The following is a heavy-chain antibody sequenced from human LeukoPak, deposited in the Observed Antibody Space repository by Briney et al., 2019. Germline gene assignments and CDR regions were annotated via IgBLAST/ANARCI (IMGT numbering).Heavy chain of an antibody. Sequence: SQTLSLSCTVSGGSISSGDYYWSWIRQPPGKGLEWIGYIYYSGSTYYNPSLKSRVTISVDTSKNQFSLKLSSVTAADTAVYYCARVGALWWFDPWGQGTLVTVSS. CDR1: GGSISSGDYY. V-gene: IGHV4-30-4*01. J-gene: IGHJ5*02. CDR3: ARVGALWWFDP. D-gene: IGHD3-10*01. CDR2: IYYSGST.